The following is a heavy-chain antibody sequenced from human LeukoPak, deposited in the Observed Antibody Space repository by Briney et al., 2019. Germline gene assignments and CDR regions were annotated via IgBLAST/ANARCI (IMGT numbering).Heavy chain of an antibody. Sequence: PSETLSLTCTVSGGSISSGGYYWSWIRQHPGKGLEWIGYIYYSGSTYYNPSLKSRVTISVDTFKNQFSLKLSSVTAADTAVYYCARDLGGVATIDWYFDLWGRGTLVTVSS. V-gene: IGHV4-31*03. D-gene: IGHD5-12*01. CDR2: IYYSGST. CDR1: GGSISSGGYY. CDR3: ARDLGGVATIDWYFDL. J-gene: IGHJ2*01.